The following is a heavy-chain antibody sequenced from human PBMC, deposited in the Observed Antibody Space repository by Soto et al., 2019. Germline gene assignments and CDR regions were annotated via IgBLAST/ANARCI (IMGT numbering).Heavy chain of an antibody. V-gene: IGHV1-69*13. CDR2: IIPIFGTA. CDR3: ARTPSPYYYDSSGYYNAFDI. J-gene: IGHJ3*02. Sequence: SVKVSCKASGGTFSSYAISWVRQAPGQGLEWMGGIIPIFGTANYAQKFQGRVTITADESTSTAYMELSSLRSEDTAVYYCARTPSPYYYDSSGYYNAFDIWGLGTMVTVSS. CDR1: GGTFSSYA. D-gene: IGHD3-22*01.